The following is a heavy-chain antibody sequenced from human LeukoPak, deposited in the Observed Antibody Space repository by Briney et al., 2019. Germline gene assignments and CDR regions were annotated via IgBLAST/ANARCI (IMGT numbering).Heavy chain of an antibody. CDR2: ISGSGDIT. CDR3: AKLGDYYGSGTYSRFDS. Sequence: PGGSLRLSCAASGLTFSSYAMSWVRQTPGKGLEWVSVISGSGDITYYADSVKGRFTISRDNSKNTLYLQMSSLRAEDTALYYCAKLGDYYGSGTYSRFDSWGQGALVTVSS. D-gene: IGHD3-10*01. J-gene: IGHJ4*02. V-gene: IGHV3-23*01. CDR1: GLTFSSYA.